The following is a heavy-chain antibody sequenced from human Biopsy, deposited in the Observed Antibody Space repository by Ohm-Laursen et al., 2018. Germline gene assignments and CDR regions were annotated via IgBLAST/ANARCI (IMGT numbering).Heavy chain of an antibody. Sequence: SDTLSLTCAVYGESFNGYYWSWIRQTPGKRLEWIGEINHSGRTNYNPPLKSRVTISVDASKNQFSLKVRSATAADTAVYYCVRGVDYYDPYHYYALDVWGQGTTVTVSS. CDR2: INHSGRT. CDR1: GESFNGYY. V-gene: IGHV4-34*01. D-gene: IGHD3-22*01. CDR3: VRGVDYYDPYHYYALDV. J-gene: IGHJ6*02.